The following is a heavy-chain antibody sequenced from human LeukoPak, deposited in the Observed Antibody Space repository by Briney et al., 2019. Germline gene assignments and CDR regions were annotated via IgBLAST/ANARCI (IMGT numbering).Heavy chain of an antibody. CDR1: GFTFSSCE. D-gene: IGHD3-22*01. CDR3: ARCGRGYDSSGYYSY. V-gene: IGHV3-48*03. CDR2: ISSSGSTI. Sequence: PGGSLRLSCAASGFTFSSCEMNWVRQAPEKGLEWVSYISSSGSTIYYADSVKGRFTISRDNAKNSLYLQMNSLRAEDTAIYYCARCGRGYDSSGYYSYWGQGTLVTVSS. J-gene: IGHJ4*02.